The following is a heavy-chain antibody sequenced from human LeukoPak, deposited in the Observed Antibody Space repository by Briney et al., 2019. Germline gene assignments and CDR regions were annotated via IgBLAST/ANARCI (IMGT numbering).Heavy chain of an antibody. CDR3: AKGSSSSRPYYFDY. CDR1: GFTFYNYA. CDR2: ITGSGTDT. Sequence: GRSLRLSCAASGFTFYNYAMSWVRQAPGKGLEWVSAITGSGTDTFHADSVKGRFTISRDNSESTLYLQMNSLRAEDTATYYCAKGSSSSRPYYFDYWGQGTLVTVSS. J-gene: IGHJ4*02. V-gene: IGHV3-23*01. D-gene: IGHD6-6*01.